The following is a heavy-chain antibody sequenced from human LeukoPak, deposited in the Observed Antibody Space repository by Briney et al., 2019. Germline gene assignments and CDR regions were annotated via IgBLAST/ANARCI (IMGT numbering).Heavy chain of an antibody. CDR1: GFLFRSYA. Sequence: PGGSLRLSRAASGFLFRSYAMTWVRQAPGKGLQWVAAISPSGDTTYYADSVRGRFTVSRDNPNDILFLQVNNLRAEDTAVYFCTRDPGGGYSPTWYEGLFKYWGQGTLLSVYS. V-gene: IGHV3-23*01. J-gene: IGHJ4*02. CDR2: ISPSGDTT. D-gene: IGHD5-18*01. CDR3: TRDPGGGYSPTWYEGLFKY.